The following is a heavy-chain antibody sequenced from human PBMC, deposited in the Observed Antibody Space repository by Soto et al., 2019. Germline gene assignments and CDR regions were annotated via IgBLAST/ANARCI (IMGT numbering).Heavy chain of an antibody. V-gene: IGHV4-34*01. CDR2: INHSGST. J-gene: IGHJ6*02. CDR3: ARGGGSYDFWSGYYLYYGLDV. D-gene: IGHD3-3*01. CDR1: GGSFSGYY. Sequence: SETLSLTCAVYGGSFSGYYWSWIRQPPGKGLEWIGEINHSGSTNYNPSLKSRVTISVDTSKNQFSLKLSSVTAADTAVYYCARGGGSYDFWSGYYLYYGLDVWGQGTTVTVSS.